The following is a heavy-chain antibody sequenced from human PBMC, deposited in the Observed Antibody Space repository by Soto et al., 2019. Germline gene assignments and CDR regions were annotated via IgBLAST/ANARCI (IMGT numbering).Heavy chain of an antibody. CDR2: VYHSGST. J-gene: IGHJ6*02. CDR1: GGSISSSNW. D-gene: IGHD6-13*01. Sequence: PSETLSLTCAVSGGSISSSNWWSWVRQPPGKGLEWIGEVYHSGSTNYNPSLKSRVTISVDKSKNQFSLKLSSVTTADTAVYYCASLTAAAGRDYYYYGMDVWGQGTTVTVSS. CDR3: ASLTAAAGRDYYYYGMDV. V-gene: IGHV4-4*02.